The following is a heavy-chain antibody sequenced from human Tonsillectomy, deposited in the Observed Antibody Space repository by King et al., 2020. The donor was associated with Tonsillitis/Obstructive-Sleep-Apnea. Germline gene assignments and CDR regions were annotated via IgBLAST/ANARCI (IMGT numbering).Heavy chain of an antibody. CDR2: INHSGST. CDR3: ARPYCSSTSCYLDV. CDR1: GGSFSGYY. Sequence: VQLQQWGAGLLKPSETLSLTCAVYGGSFSGYYWSWIRQPPGKGLEWIGEINHSGSTNYNPSLKSRVTISVDTSKNKFSLKLSSVTAADTAVYYCARPYCSSTSCYLDVWGKGTTVTVSS. J-gene: IGHJ6*04. D-gene: IGHD2-2*01. V-gene: IGHV4-34*01.